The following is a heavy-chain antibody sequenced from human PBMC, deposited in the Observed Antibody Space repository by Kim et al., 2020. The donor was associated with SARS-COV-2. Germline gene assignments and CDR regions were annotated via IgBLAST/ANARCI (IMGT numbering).Heavy chain of an antibody. J-gene: IGHJ6*02. CDR3: ARHGELSPNYYGMDV. Sequence: GESLKISCKGSGYSFTSYWISWVRQMPGKGLEWMGRIDPSDSYTNYSPSFQGHVTISADKSISTAYLQWSSLKASDTAMYYCARHGELSPNYYGMDVWGQGTTVTVSS. V-gene: IGHV5-10-1*01. CDR2: IDPSDSYT. CDR1: GYSFTSYW. D-gene: IGHD1-26*01.